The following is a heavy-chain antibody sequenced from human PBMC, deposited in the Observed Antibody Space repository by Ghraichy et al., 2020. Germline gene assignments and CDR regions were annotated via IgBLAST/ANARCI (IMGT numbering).Heavy chain of an antibody. V-gene: IGHV4-31*03. CDR2: IYYSGST. Sequence: SETLSLTCTVSGGSISSGGYYWSWIRQHPGKGLEWIGYIYYSGSTYYNPSLKSRVTISVDTSKNQFSLKLSSVTAADTAVYYCARESGPLGQQLGPLRNSEDSDSYYFDYWGQGTLVTVSS. CDR1: GGSISSGGYY. CDR3: ARESGPLGQQLGPLRNSEDSDSYYFDY. D-gene: IGHD6-13*01. J-gene: IGHJ4*02.